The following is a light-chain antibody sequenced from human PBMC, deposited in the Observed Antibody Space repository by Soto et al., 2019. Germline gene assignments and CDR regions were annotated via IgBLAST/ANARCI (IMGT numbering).Light chain of an antibody. J-gene: IGKJ4*01. V-gene: IGKV3-20*01. CDR3: QQDGSSPLT. Sequence: EIVLTQSPGALSLSPGERATLSCRASQSVTSTYLAWYQQKPGQAPRLLIYGTSSRATGIPDRFSGSGSGTGFTLTISRPEPEGFAVYYCQQDGSSPLTFGGGPKVEIK. CDR1: QSVTSTY. CDR2: GTS.